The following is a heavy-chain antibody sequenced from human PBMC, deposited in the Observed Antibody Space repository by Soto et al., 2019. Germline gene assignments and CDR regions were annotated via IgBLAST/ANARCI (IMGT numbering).Heavy chain of an antibody. J-gene: IGHJ6*02. D-gene: IGHD6-25*01. CDR3: ARDSGGRYYYYGMDV. V-gene: IGHV3-21*01. Sequence: EVQLVESGGGLVKPGGSLRLSCAASGFTFSSYSMNWVRQAPGKGLEWVSSISSSSSYIYYADSVKGRFTISRDNAKNSLYQQMNSLRADDTAVYYCARDSGGRYYYYGMDVWGQGTTVTVSS. CDR2: ISSSSSYI. CDR1: GFTFSSYS.